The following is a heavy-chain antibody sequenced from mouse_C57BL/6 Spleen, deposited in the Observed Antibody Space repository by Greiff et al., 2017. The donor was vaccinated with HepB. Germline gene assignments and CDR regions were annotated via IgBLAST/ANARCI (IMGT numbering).Heavy chain of an antibody. D-gene: IGHD1-3*01. CDR2: ISSGSSTI. Sequence: EVMLEESGGGLVKPGGSLKLSCAASGFTFSDYGMHWVRQAPEKGLEWVAYISSGSSTIYYADTVKGRFTISRDNAKNTLFLQMTSLRSEDTAMYYCARKWNYYAMDYWGQGTSVTVSS. V-gene: IGHV5-17*01. CDR1: GFTFSDYG. CDR3: ARKWNYYAMDY. J-gene: IGHJ4*01.